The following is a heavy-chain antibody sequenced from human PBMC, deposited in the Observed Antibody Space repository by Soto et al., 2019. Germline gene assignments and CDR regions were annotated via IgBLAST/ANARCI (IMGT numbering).Heavy chain of an antibody. CDR1: GFTFSSYG. CDR2: ISYDGSKK. V-gene: IGHV3-30*18. Sequence: QVQLVESGGGVVQPGGSLRLSCAASGFTFSSYGMHWVRQVPGKGLEWVAVISYDGSKKYYADSVQGRFTISIDNSKNTGYLQMNSLRAEDTAVYYCVKDHCGGDCYSNPYFDYWGQGTLVTVSS. CDR3: VKDHCGGDCYSNPYFDY. J-gene: IGHJ4*02. D-gene: IGHD2-21*02.